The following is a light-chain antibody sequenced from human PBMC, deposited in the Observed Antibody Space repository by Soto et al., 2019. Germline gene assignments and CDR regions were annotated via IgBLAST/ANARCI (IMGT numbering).Light chain of an antibody. CDR3: AARDDSLNGVA. Sequence: QPVLTQPPSASGTPGQRVTISCSGSNSNIGGTSVNWYQQLPGKAPKLLIHSNNQRPSGVPDRFSGSKSGTSASLAISGLQSEDEADYYGAARDDSLNGVAFGGGTKVTVL. J-gene: IGLJ2*01. CDR1: NSNIGGTS. CDR2: SNN. V-gene: IGLV1-44*01.